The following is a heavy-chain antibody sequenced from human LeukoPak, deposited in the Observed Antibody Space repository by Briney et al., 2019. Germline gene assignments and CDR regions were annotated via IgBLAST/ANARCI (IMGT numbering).Heavy chain of an antibody. CDR1: GGTFSNYA. Sequence: GSSVKVSCKASGGTFSNYAIGWVRQAPGQGLEWMGGIIPIFGTANYAQKFQGRVTITADESTSTAYMELSSLRSEDTAVYYCAIAVAGSQYYFDYWGQGTLVTVSS. D-gene: IGHD6-19*01. J-gene: IGHJ4*02. CDR2: IIPIFGTA. V-gene: IGHV1-69*01. CDR3: AIAVAGSQYYFDY.